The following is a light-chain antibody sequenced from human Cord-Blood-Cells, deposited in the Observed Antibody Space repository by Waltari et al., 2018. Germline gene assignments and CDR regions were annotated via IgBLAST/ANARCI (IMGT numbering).Light chain of an antibody. J-gene: IGKJ5*01. CDR1: QSLLHSNGYNY. CDR3: MQDLQTPIT. Sequence: DIVMTQSPLSLPVTPGEPASIPCRSSQSLLHSNGYNYLDWYLQKPGQSPQLLIYLGSNRASGVPDRFSGSGSGTDFTLKISRVEAEDVGVYYCMQDLQTPITFGQGTRLEIK. CDR2: LGS. V-gene: IGKV2-28*01.